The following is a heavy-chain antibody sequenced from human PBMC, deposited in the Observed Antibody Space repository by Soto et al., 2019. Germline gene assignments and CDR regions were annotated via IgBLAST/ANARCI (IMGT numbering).Heavy chain of an antibody. CDR3: ARAADDSSGYYYGYFDY. V-gene: IGHV4-34*01. CDR1: GGSFSGYY. J-gene: IGHJ4*02. CDR2: INHSGST. D-gene: IGHD3-22*01. Sequence: QVQLQQWGAGLLKPSETLSLTCAVYGGSFSGYYWSWIRQPPGKGLEWIGEINHSGSTNYNPSLKSRVTISVDTSKNQLSLKLSSVTAADTAVYYCARAADDSSGYYYGYFDYWGQGTLVTVSS.